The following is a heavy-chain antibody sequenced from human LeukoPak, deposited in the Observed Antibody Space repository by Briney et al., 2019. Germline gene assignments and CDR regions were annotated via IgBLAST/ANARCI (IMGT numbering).Heavy chain of an antibody. Sequence: SETLSLTCAVYGGSFSGYYWSWIRQPPGKGLEWIGEINHSGSTNYNPSLKSRVTISVDTSKNQFSLKLSSVTAADTAVYYCARATLEYYYDSSGYSKYWYFDLWGCGTLVTVSS. J-gene: IGHJ2*01. V-gene: IGHV4-34*01. CDR1: GGSFSGYY. CDR3: ARATLEYYYDSSGYSKYWYFDL. CDR2: INHSGST. D-gene: IGHD3-22*01.